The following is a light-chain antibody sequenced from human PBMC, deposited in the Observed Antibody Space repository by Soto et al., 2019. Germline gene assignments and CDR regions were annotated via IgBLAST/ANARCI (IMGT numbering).Light chain of an antibody. CDR2: DAS. V-gene: IGKV1-5*01. J-gene: IGKJ4*01. Sequence: DIQMTQSPSTLSASVGDRVTITCLASQSISSWLAWYQQKPGKAPKLLIYDASSLESGVPSRFSVSGSGTEFTLTISSLQPDDFATYYCQQYNSYPLTFGGGTNVEI. CDR1: QSISSW. CDR3: QQYNSYPLT.